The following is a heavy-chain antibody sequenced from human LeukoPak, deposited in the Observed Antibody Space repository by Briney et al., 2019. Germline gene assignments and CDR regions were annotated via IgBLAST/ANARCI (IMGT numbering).Heavy chain of an antibody. V-gene: IGHV4-34*01. CDR1: GGSFSGYY. CDR2: INHSGST. Sequence: SETLSLTCAVYGGSFSGYYWSWIRQPPGKGLEWIGEINHSGSTNYNPSLKSRVTISVDTSKNQFSLKLSSVTAADTAVYYCAMLVPAAITLFEGIAAAGNVVDYWGQGTLVTVSS. D-gene: IGHD6-13*01. J-gene: IGHJ4*02. CDR3: AMLVPAAITLFEGIAAAGNVVDY.